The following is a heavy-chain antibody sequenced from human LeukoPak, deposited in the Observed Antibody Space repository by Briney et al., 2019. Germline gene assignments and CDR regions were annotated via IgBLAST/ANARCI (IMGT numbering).Heavy chain of an antibody. CDR2: ISSRGTYI. V-gene: IGHV3-21*01. J-gene: IGHJ4*02. CDR3: AREPTPIIL. CDR1: GFTFSSYS. Sequence: GGSLRLSCAASGFTFSSYSMNWVRQIPGKGLEWVSSISSRGTYIYYADSVKGRFTISRDNAKNSLFLQMSSLRDEDTAVYYCAREPTPIILWGRGTLVTVSS.